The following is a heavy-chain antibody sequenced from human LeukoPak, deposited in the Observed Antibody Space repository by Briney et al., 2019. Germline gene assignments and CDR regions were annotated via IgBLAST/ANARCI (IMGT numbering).Heavy chain of an antibody. D-gene: IGHD2-15*01. CDR1: GFTFSSYA. V-gene: IGHV3-23*01. CDR2: ISGSGGST. Sequence: GGSLRLSCAASGFTFSSYAMSWVRQAPGKGLEGVSAISGSGGSTYYADSVKGRFTISRDNSKNTLYLQMNNLRAEDTAVYYCAKVVVVVVAANDAFDIWGQGTMVTVSS. CDR3: AKVVVVVVAANDAFDI. J-gene: IGHJ3*02.